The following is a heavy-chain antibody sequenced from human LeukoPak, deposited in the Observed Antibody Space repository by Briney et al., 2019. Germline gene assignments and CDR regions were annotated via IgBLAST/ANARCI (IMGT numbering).Heavy chain of an antibody. Sequence: PGRSLSLYCAASGFTFSSYAMHWLRQAPGQGLEWVALISYDGSNKYYADSVKGRFTISRDNSKNTLYLQMNSLRAEDTAVYYCARDRSWLRIGSAFDIWGQGTMVTVSS. CDR1: GFTFSSYA. CDR2: ISYDGSNK. D-gene: IGHD5-12*01. CDR3: ARDRSWLRIGSAFDI. V-gene: IGHV3-30*04. J-gene: IGHJ3*02.